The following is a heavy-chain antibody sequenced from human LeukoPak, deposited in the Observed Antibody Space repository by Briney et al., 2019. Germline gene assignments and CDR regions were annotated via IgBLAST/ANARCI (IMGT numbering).Heavy chain of an antibody. V-gene: IGHV4-30-4*01. Sequence: PSETLSLTCTVSGASTRSGDYYWSWIRQPPGKGLEWIGYIYYSGSTYYNPSLKSRITISVDTSENRFSLKLSSVTAADTAVYYCARDCSGGSCYGAFDIWGQGTMVTVSS. CDR2: IYYSGST. D-gene: IGHD2-15*01. CDR1: GASTRSGDYY. J-gene: IGHJ3*02. CDR3: ARDCSGGSCYGAFDI.